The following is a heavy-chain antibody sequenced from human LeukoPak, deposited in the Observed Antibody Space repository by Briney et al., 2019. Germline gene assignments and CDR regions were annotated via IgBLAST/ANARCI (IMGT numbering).Heavy chain of an antibody. V-gene: IGHV3-30*04. D-gene: IGHD3-22*01. CDR1: GFTFSSYA. Sequence: GRSLRLSCAASGFTFSSYAMHWFRQAPGKGLEWVAVISYDGSNKYYADSVKGRFTISRDNSKNTLYLQMNSLRAEDTAVYYCARGLTMIVVVNTPFDYWGQGTLVTVSS. J-gene: IGHJ4*02. CDR2: ISYDGSNK. CDR3: ARGLTMIVVVNTPFDY.